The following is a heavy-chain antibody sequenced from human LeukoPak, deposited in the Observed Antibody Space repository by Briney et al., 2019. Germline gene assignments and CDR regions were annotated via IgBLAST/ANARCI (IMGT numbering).Heavy chain of an antibody. J-gene: IGHJ3*02. D-gene: IGHD4-11*01. V-gene: IGHV1-2*02. Sequence: GASVKVSCKASGYTFTGYYMHWVRQAPGQGLEWMGWINPNSGGTNYAQKFQGRVTMTRDTSTSTVYMELSSLISEDTAVYYCATTTEDAFDIWGQGTMVTVSS. CDR2: INPNSGGT. CDR1: GYTFTGYY. CDR3: ATTTEDAFDI.